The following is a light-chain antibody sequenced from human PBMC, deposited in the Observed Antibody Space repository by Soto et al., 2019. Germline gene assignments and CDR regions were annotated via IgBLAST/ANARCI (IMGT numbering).Light chain of an antibody. Sequence: IMVTQSPASRSLSPGERATLSCRASQSVRNNLAWYQKKPGQAPRLFIYDASTRATGIPARFSGSVSGTEVTLTITSLKYEDGAVYDCQQYNNWTWTFGQGTKVDIK. J-gene: IGKJ1*01. CDR1: QSVRNN. V-gene: IGKV3-15*01. CDR3: QQYNNWTWT. CDR2: DAS.